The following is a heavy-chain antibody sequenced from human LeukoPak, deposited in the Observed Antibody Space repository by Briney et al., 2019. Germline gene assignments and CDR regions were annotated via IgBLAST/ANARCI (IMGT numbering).Heavy chain of an antibody. J-gene: IGHJ4*02. D-gene: IGHD1-26*01. V-gene: IGHV3-48*03. CDR3: ARDYLTVGATYYFDY. Sequence: GGSLRLSCAASGFTFSSCEMNWVRQAPGKGLEWVSYNSSSGSTMYYADSVKGRFTISRDNAKNSLYLQMNSLRAEDTAVYYCARDYLTVGATYYFDYWGQGTLVTVSS. CDR2: NSSSGSTM. CDR1: GFTFSSCE.